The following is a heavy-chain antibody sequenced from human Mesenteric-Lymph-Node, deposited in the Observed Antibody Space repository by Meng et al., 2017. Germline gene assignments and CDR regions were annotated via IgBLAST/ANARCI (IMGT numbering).Heavy chain of an antibody. J-gene: IGHJ4*02. CDR1: GGSISSSRHY. V-gene: IGHV4-39*01. CDR3: ARHDGGYGDYFDH. D-gene: IGHD5-12*01. Sequence: HEWAPRLVKPSETMPLPCMVSGGSISSSRHYWGWIRQPPGKGLEWIGSIYYSGSTYYNPSLRSRVTMSLDTSKNQFSLKLSSVTATDTAVYYCARHDGGYGDYFDHWGQGTLVTVSS. CDR2: IYYSGST.